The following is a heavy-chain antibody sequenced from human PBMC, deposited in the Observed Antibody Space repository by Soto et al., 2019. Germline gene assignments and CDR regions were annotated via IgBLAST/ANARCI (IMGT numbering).Heavy chain of an antibody. J-gene: IGHJ4*02. CDR3: ARHYPIGNNWNYFDY. V-gene: IGHV4-61*08. CDR2: IYYSGST. D-gene: IGHD1-1*01. Sequence: PSETLSLTCTVSGGSISIGDYYWSWIRQHPGKGLEWIGYIYYSGSTNYNPSLKSRVTISVDTSKNQFSLKLSSVTAADTAVYYCARHYPIGNNWNYFDYWGQGTLVTVSS. CDR1: GGSISIGDYY.